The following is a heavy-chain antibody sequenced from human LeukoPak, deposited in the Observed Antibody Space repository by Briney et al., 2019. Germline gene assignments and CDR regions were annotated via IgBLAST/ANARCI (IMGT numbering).Heavy chain of an antibody. V-gene: IGHV3-48*03. CDR3: ARADCSSTSCFPNHYYYGMDV. Sequence: QPGGSLRLSCAASGFTFSSYEMNWVRQAPGKGLEWVSYISSSGSTIYYADSVKGRFTISRDNAKNSLYLQMNSLRAEDTAVYYCARADCSSTSCFPNHYYYGMDVWGKGTTVTVSS. D-gene: IGHD2-2*01. J-gene: IGHJ6*04. CDR2: ISSSGSTI. CDR1: GFTFSSYE.